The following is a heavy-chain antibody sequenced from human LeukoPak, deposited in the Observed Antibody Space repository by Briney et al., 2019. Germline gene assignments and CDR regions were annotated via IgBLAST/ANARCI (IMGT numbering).Heavy chain of an antibody. J-gene: IGHJ6*03. Sequence: ASVKVSCKASGGTFSSYAISWVRQAPGQGLEWMGGIIPIFGTANYAQKFQGRVTITADESTSTAYMELSSLRSEDTAVYYCARDLFPAYGDYEGYYMDVWGKGTTVTISS. D-gene: IGHD4-17*01. CDR3: ARDLFPAYGDYEGYYMDV. CDR2: IIPIFGTA. CDR1: GGTFSSYA. V-gene: IGHV1-69*13.